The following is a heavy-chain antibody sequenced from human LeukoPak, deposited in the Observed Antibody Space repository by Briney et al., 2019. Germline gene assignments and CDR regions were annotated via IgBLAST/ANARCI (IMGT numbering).Heavy chain of an antibody. V-gene: IGHV3-48*01. J-gene: IGHJ3*02. CDR1: GFTFSSYS. CDR3: ARVLRENQLLHSFDI. Sequence: GGSLRLSCAASGFTFSSYSMNWVRQAPGKGLEWVSYISSSSSTIYYADSVKGRFTISRDNAKNSLYLQMNSLRAEDTAVYYCARVLRENQLLHSFDIWGQGTMVTVSS. CDR2: ISSSSSTI. D-gene: IGHD2-2*01.